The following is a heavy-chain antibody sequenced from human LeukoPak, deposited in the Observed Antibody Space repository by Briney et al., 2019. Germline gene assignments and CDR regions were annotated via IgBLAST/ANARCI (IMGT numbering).Heavy chain of an antibody. Sequence: GGSLRLSCAASGFTFSSYWMSWVRQAPGKGLEWVANIKQDGSEKYYVGSVKGRFTISRDNAKTSLYLQMNSLRAEDTAVYYCARARGVYSSSYHWGQGTLVTVSS. CDR1: GFTFSSYW. V-gene: IGHV3-7*01. D-gene: IGHD6-6*01. J-gene: IGHJ5*02. CDR2: IKQDGSEK. CDR3: ARARGVYSSSYH.